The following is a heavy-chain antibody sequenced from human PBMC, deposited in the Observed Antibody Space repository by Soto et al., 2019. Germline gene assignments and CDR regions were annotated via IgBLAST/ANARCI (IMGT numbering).Heavy chain of an antibody. D-gene: IGHD4-17*01. CDR1: GYTFTGYY. CDR3: ARSYGGYGCYFDY. Sequence: SVKVSCKASGYTFTGYYVHWVRQAPGQGLEWMGWINPNSGGTNYAQKFQGWVTMTRDTSISTAYMELSRLRSDDTAVYYCARSYGGYGCYFDYWGQGTLVTVSS. J-gene: IGHJ4*02. CDR2: INPNSGGT. V-gene: IGHV1-2*04.